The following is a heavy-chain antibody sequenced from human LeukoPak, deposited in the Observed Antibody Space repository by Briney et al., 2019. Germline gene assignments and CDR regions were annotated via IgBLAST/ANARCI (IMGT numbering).Heavy chain of an antibody. J-gene: IGHJ5*02. D-gene: IGHD6-19*01. CDR2: ISSSGSTI. Sequence: GGSLRLSCAASGFTFSDYYMSWIRQAPGKGLEWVSYISSSGSTIYYADSVKGRFTISRDNAKNSLYLQMNSLRAEDTAVYYCARDSGKYSSGWYPRWFDPWGQGTLVTVSS. V-gene: IGHV3-11*04. CDR3: ARDSGKYSSGWYPRWFDP. CDR1: GFTFSDYY.